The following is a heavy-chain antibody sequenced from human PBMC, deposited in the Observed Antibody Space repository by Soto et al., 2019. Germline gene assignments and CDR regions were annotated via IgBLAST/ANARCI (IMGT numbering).Heavy chain of an antibody. Sequence: SETLSLTCAVSGYSISSGYYCGWIRQPPGKGLEWIGSIYHSGNTYYNPSLKSRVTISVDTSKHHFSLKLSSVTAADTAVYYCARAPIVVAGTIVDYCGQGTLVTVS. CDR2: IYHSGNT. V-gene: IGHV4-38-2*01. J-gene: IGHJ4*02. CDR1: GYSISSGYY. D-gene: IGHD6-19*01. CDR3: ARAPIVVAGTIVDY.